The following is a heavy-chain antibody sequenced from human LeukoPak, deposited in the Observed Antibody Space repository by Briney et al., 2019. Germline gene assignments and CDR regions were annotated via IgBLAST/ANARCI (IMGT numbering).Heavy chain of an antibody. Sequence: ASVKVSCKASGYTFTSYGISWVRQAPGQGLEWMGWISAYNGNTNYAQKLQGRVTMTTDPSTSTAYMELRSLRSDDTAVYYCARDSVYYYDSSGYGDYWGQGTLVTVSS. J-gene: IGHJ4*02. CDR1: GYTFTSYG. CDR3: ARDSVYYYDSSGYGDY. V-gene: IGHV1-18*01. CDR2: ISAYNGNT. D-gene: IGHD3-22*01.